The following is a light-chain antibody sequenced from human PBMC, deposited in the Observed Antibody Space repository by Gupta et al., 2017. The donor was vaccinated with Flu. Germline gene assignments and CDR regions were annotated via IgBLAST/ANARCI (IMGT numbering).Light chain of an antibody. CDR3: QQTDSSPQYT. CDR1: ESISTY. Sequence: SSLSASVGDRVTITCRASESISTYLNWYQQKPGKAPTLLIYGANSLQRRVPSRFSGSGSGTDFTLTISSRQPDDFATYFCQQTDSSPQYTFGQGTKVEIK. V-gene: IGKV1-39*01. J-gene: IGKJ2*01. CDR2: GAN.